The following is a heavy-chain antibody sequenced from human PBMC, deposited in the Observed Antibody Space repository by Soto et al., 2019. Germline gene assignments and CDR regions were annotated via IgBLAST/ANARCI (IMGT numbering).Heavy chain of an antibody. CDR3: AKHGHGGYYFDY. J-gene: IGHJ4*02. CDR1: GFTFSSYA. Sequence: GGSLRLSCAASGFTFSSYAMSWVRQAPGKGLEWVSAISGSGGSTYYADSVKGRFTISRDNSKNTLYLQMNSLRAEDTVVYYCAKHGHGGYYFDYWGQGTLVTVSS. D-gene: IGHD3-16*01. CDR2: ISGSGGST. V-gene: IGHV3-23*01.